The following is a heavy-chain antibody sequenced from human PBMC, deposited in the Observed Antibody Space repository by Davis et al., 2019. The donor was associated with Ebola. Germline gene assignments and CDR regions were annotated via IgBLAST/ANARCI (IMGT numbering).Heavy chain of an antibody. J-gene: IGHJ4*02. CDR3: AREIPSSSSFDY. CDR1: GFTFSSYG. Sequence: GESLKISCAASGFTFSSYGMHWVRQAPGKGLEWVAVISYDGSNKYYADSVKGRFTISRDNSKNTLYLQMNSLRAEDTAVYYCAREIPSSSSFDYWGQGTLVTVSS. CDR2: ISYDGSNK. D-gene: IGHD6-6*01. V-gene: IGHV3-30*03.